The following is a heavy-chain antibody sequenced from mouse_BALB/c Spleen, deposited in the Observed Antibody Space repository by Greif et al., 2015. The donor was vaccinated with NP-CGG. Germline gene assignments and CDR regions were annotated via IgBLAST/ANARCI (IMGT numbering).Heavy chain of an antibody. CDR3: AIYDGAMDY. CDR1: GFTFSSYA. V-gene: IGHV5-9-3*01. Sequence: EVQLVESGGGLVKPGGSLKLSCAASGFTFSSYAMSWVRQTPEKRLEWVATISSGGSYTYYPDSVKGRFTISRDNAKNTLYLQMSSLRSEDTAMYYCAIYDGAMDYWGQGTSVTVST. J-gene: IGHJ4*01. D-gene: IGHD2-12*01. CDR2: ISSGGSYT.